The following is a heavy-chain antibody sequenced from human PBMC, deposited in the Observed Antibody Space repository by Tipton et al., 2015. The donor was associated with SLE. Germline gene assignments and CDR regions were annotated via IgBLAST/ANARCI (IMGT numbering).Heavy chain of an antibody. CDR1: GFTFSTYG. Sequence: SGFTFSTYGMHWVRQAPGKGLEWVAFIRYDGSNKYYADSVKGRFTISRDNSKNTLYLQMDSLRAEDTAVYYCAKDPYNFWSGYYGPYYFDYWGQGTLVTVSS. CDR3: AKDPYNFWSGYYGPYYFDY. J-gene: IGHJ4*02. CDR2: IRYDGSNK. V-gene: IGHV3-30*02. D-gene: IGHD3-3*01.